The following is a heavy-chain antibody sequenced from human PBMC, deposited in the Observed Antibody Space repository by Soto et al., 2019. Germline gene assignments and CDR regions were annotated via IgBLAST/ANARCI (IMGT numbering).Heavy chain of an antibody. CDR3: ARDFFDSSDYTTNWFDP. J-gene: IGHJ5*02. V-gene: IGHV4-39*01. CDR1: GGSISSGGYS. D-gene: IGHD3-22*01. Sequence: ASETLSLTCAVSGGSISSGGYSWAWIRQPPGEGLEWIGSIYHTGNAYYNPSLKSRVTISVDTSKNQFSLKLTSVTAADAALYYCARDFFDSSDYTTNWFDPWGQGTLVTVPS. CDR2: IYHTGNA.